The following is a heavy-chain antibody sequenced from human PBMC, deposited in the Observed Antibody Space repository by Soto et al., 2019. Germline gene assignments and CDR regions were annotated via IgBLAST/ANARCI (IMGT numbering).Heavy chain of an antibody. CDR1: GCTFSSYA. V-gene: IGHV1-69*01. J-gene: IGHJ4*02. Sequence: QVQLVQSGAEVKKPGSSVKVSCKASGCTFSSYAISWVRQAPGHGLEWMGGLIPIFGTANYEQKFQGRVTITADASTSTAYMELSSLSSEDTAVYSCARLNSGSRPFDYWGQGTLVTVSS. CDR2: LIPIFGTA. CDR3: ARLNSGSRPFDY. D-gene: IGHD1-26*01.